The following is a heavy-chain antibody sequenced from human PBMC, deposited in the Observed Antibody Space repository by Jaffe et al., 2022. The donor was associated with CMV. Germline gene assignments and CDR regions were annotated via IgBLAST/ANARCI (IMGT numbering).Heavy chain of an antibody. V-gene: IGHV3-11*06. CDR2: IDGRSTFT. CDR1: GFTFNDYY. Sequence: QVKLAESGGDLVKPGGSLRLSCVASGFTFNDYYMTWIRQAPGKGLEWVSYIDGRSTFTRYADSVKGRFTISRDNAKNSLYLQMNSLRAEDTAVYYCASSPPPIFGAFPPYYFNYWGQGALVTVSS. CDR3: ASSPPPIFGAFPPYYFNY. J-gene: IGHJ4*02. D-gene: IGHD3-10*02.